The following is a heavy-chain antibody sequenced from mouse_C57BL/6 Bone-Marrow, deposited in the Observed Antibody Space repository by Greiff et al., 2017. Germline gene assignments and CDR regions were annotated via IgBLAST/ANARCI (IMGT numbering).Heavy chain of an antibody. D-gene: IGHD1-1*01. CDR3: ARSTTVEAHWYFDV. V-gene: IGHV8-12*01. CDR2: TYWGADK. CDR1: GFSLSTSGMG. Sequence: QVTLKVSGPGILQSSQSLSLTCSSSGFSLSTSGMGVSWIRQPSGQGLDWLAHTYWGADKRYNPSLKSRLTISKDTSRNQVFLKITSVDTADTATYCCARSTTVEAHWYFDVWGTGTTVTVSS. J-gene: IGHJ1*03.